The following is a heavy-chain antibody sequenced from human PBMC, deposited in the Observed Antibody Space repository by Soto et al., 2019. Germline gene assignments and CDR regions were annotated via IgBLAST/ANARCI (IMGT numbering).Heavy chain of an antibody. CDR3: TIALPPGRYCSGGSCYSLIGKFDY. CDR1: GFTFSGSA. V-gene: IGHV3-73*02. CDR2: IRSKANSYAT. D-gene: IGHD2-15*01. J-gene: IGHJ4*02. Sequence: EVQLVESGGGLVQPGGSLKLSCAASGFTFSGSAMHWVRQASGKGLEWVGRIRSKANSYATAYAASVKGRFTISRDDSKNTAYLQMNSLKTEDTAVYYCTIALPPGRYCSGGSCYSLIGKFDYWGQGTLVTVSS.